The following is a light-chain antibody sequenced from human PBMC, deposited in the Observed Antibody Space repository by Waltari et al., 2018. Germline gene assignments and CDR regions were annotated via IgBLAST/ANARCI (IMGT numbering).Light chain of an antibody. V-gene: IGLV3-19*01. CDR2: GKS. CDR3: SSRDSSGDHVL. CDR1: SLRSYY. Sequence: SSELTQDPAVSVALVQTVRITCQGDSLRSYYASWYQQKPGQAPVLVIYGKSSRPSGIPNRFSGSSSGNTASLTITGAQAEDEADYYCSSRDSSGDHVLFGGGTKLTVL. J-gene: IGLJ2*01.